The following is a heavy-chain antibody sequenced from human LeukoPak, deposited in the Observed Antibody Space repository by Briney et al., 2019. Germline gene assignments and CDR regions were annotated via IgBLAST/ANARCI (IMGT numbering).Heavy chain of an antibody. Sequence: GESLKISCKGSGYLFTRKWIGWVRQMPGKGLEWMGIIYPGDSETRYSPSLQGQVTISADKSINTAYLQWSSLKASDTAMYYCARRSGSTVGRGDYYYYMDAWGKGTTVTVSS. D-gene: IGHD4-23*01. CDR3: ARRSGSTVGRGDYYYYMDA. J-gene: IGHJ6*03. CDR1: GYLFTRKW. CDR2: IYPGDSET. V-gene: IGHV5-51*01.